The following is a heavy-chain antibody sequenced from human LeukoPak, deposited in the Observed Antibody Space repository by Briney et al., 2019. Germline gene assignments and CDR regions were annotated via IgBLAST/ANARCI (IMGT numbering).Heavy chain of an antibody. CDR3: AREGDDSSGYHPDGFDY. J-gene: IGHJ4*02. CDR2: SSSSSSYK. D-gene: IGHD3-22*01. V-gene: IGHV3-21*01. Sequence: GGSLRLSCAASGFTVSNNYMTWVRQAPGKGLEWVSSSSSSSSYKYYADSVKGRFTISRDNAKNSLYLQMNSLRAEDTAVYYCAREGDDSSGYHPDGFDYWGQGTLVTVSS. CDR1: GFTVSNNY.